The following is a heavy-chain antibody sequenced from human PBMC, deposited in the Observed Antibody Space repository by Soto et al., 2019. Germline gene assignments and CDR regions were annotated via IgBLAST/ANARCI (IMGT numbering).Heavy chain of an antibody. Sequence: QVQLVQSGAEVKKPGSSVKVSCKASGGTFSSYAISWVRQAPGQGLEWMGGIIPIFGTANYAQKFQGRVTITADESTSTAYMELSSLRSEDTAVYYCARDRYDPTYGQGFSLDYWGQGTLVTVSS. CDR3: ARDRYDPTYGQGFSLDY. J-gene: IGHJ4*02. CDR1: GGTFSSYA. V-gene: IGHV1-69*01. CDR2: IIPIFGTA. D-gene: IGHD3-10*01.